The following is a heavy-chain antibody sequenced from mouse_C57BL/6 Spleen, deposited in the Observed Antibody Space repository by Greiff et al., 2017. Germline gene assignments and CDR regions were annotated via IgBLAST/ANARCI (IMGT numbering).Heavy chain of an antibody. CDR3: ARVLITTVVARKAMDY. Sequence: EVQGVESGGGLVKPGGSLKLSCAASGFTFSDSGMHWVRQAPEKGLEWVAYISSGSSTINYADTVKGRFTISRDNAKNTLFLQMTSLMSEDTAMYYCARVLITTVVARKAMDYWGQGTSVTVSS. CDR2: ISSGSSTI. CDR1: GFTFSDSG. V-gene: IGHV5-17*01. D-gene: IGHD1-1*01. J-gene: IGHJ4*01.